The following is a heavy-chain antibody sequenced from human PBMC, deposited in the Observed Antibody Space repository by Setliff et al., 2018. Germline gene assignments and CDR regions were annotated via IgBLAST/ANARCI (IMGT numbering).Heavy chain of an antibody. J-gene: IGHJ3*02. CDR3: RQAVVGRDVFDI. CDR1: GGSFDTYY. D-gene: IGHD1-1*01. Sequence: PSETLSLTCNVYGGSFDTYYWSWIRQPPGKGLEWFGEINQSGSGDYNPSFKGRVTISVDTSKKQFSLTSTSATAADTALYYCRQAVVGRDVFDIWGQGTVVTVSS. V-gene: IGHV4-34*01. CDR2: INQSGSG.